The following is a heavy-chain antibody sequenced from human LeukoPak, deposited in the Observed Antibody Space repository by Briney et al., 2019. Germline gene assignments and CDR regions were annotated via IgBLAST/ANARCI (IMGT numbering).Heavy chain of an antibody. Sequence: ASVKVSCKASGGTFSSYAISWVRQAPGQGLEWMGGIIPIFGTADYAQKFQGRVTITADESTSTAYMELSSLRSEDTAVYYCAREKLPDAFDIWGQGTMVTVSS. CDR3: AREKLPDAFDI. J-gene: IGHJ3*02. D-gene: IGHD4-23*01. V-gene: IGHV1-69*13. CDR2: IIPIFGTA. CDR1: GGTFSSYA.